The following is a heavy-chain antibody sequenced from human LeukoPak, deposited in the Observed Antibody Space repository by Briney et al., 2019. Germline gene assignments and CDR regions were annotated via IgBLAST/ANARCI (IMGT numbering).Heavy chain of an antibody. CDR3: AKDQDSSSSSPDY. J-gene: IGHJ4*02. D-gene: IGHD6-6*01. CDR2: IRYDGSNK. CDR1: GFTFSSYG. V-gene: IGHV3-30*02. Sequence: GGSLRLSCAASGFTFSSYGMHWVRQAPGKGLEWVAFIRYDGSNKYYADSVKGRFTISRDNSKNTLYLQMNSLRAEDTAVYYCAKDQDSSSSSPDYWGQGTLVTVSS.